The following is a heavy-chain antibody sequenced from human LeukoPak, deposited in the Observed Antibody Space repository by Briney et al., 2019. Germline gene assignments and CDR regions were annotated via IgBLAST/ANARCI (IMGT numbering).Heavy chain of an antibody. J-gene: IGHJ4*02. Sequence: GGSLRLSCAASGFTFSSYAMSWVRQVPGKGLEWVSAISGGGGSTFYADSVKGRFTISRDNSKSTLYLQLNSLKTEDTALYYCAKDGTSGTWDNWGQGTLVTVSS. CDR3: AKDGTSGTWDN. CDR1: GFTFSSYA. V-gene: IGHV3-23*01. D-gene: IGHD1-1*01. CDR2: ISGGGGST.